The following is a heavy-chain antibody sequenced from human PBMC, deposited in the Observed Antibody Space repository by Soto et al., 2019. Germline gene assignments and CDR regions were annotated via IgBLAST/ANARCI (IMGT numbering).Heavy chain of an antibody. CDR2: IYYSGST. CDR3: ARDGSSGWYYFDY. V-gene: IGHV4-31*03. J-gene: IGHJ4*02. D-gene: IGHD6-19*01. Sequence: QVQLQESGPGLVKPSQTLSLTCTVSGGSISSGGYYWSWIRQHPGKGLEWIGYIYYSGSTYYNPSLKSRVTISVDTSKNQFSRKLSSVTAADTAVYYCARDGSSGWYYFDYWGQGTLVTVSS. CDR1: GGSISSGGYY.